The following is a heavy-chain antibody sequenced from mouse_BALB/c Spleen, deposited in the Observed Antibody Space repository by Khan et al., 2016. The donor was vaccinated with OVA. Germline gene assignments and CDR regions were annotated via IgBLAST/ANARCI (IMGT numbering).Heavy chain of an antibody. D-gene: IGHD2-14*01. J-gene: IGHJ1*01. CDR3: ARDYYSYDEGYWYFGV. CDR2: INSNGGTS. CDR1: GFTFSGYG. Sequence: EVELVESGGGLVQPGGSLKLSCAASGFTFSGYGMSWVRQTPDKRLELVATINSNGGTSYYPDSVKGRFTISRDNAKNTLHLQMSSLKSEDTAMYYCARDYYSYDEGYWYFGVWGAGTTVTVSS. V-gene: IGHV5-6-3*01.